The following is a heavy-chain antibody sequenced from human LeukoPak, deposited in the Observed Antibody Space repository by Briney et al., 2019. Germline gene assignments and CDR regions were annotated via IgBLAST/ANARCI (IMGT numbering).Heavy chain of an antibody. J-gene: IGHJ4*02. CDR3: TYYGSGAIRF. Sequence: GGSLRLSCAASGFTFSNAYMSWVRQAPGKGLEWVGRVRSKTDGGTTDYAASAKGRFTISRDDSENSLYPQINSLKTDDTAVYYCTYYGSGAIRFWGQGTLVIVSS. V-gene: IGHV3-15*01. CDR1: GFTFSNAY. CDR2: VRSKTDGGTT. D-gene: IGHD3-10*01.